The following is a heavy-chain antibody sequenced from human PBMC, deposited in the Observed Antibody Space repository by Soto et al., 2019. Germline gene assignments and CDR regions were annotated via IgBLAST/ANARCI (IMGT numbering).Heavy chain of an antibody. CDR1: GGSISSSSYY. D-gene: IGHD1-7*01. CDR2: IYYSGST. Sequence: SETLSLTCTVSGGSISSSSYYWGWIRQPPGKGLEWIGSIYYSGSTYYNPSLKSRVTISVDTSKNQFSLKLSSVTAADTAVYYCARGARYITGNTWGPWGQGTLVTVSS. V-gene: IGHV4-39*01. J-gene: IGHJ5*02. CDR3: ARGARYITGNTWGP.